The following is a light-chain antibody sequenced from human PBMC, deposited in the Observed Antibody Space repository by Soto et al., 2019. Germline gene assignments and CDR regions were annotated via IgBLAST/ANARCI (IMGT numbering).Light chain of an antibody. V-gene: IGLV1-44*01. CDR2: SNN. Sequence: SLLTQPPPPSGAPGQRVTISFSWSSPHIGSNTVNWYQQLPGTAPKLVIYSNNQRPSGVPDRFSGSKSGTSASLAISGLQSEDEADYYCVAWDDSLNGYVVFGGGTKVTVL. CDR1: SPHIGSNT. CDR3: VAWDDSLNGYVV. J-gene: IGLJ2*01.